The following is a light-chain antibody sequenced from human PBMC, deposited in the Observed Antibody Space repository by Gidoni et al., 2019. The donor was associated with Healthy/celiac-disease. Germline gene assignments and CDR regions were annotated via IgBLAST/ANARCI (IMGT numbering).Light chain of an antibody. J-gene: IGLJ2*01. V-gene: IGLV2-23*01. CDR1: SSDVGSYNL. CDR3: CSYAGSVV. CDR2: EGS. Sequence: QSALTQPASVSGSPGQSITISCTGTSSDVGSYNLVSGYQQHPGKAPKLMIYEGSKRPSGVSNRFSGSKSGNTASLTISGLQAEDEADYYCCSYAGSVVFGGGTKLTVL.